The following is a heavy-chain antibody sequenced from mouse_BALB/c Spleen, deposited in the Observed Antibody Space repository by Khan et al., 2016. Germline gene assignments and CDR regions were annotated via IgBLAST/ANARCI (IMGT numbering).Heavy chain of an antibody. CDR1: GYTFTSYD. V-gene: IGHV1S56*01. J-gene: IGHJ3*01. CDR2: IYPGDGTT. CDR3: AREFVY. Sequence: VELKQSGPELVKPGTLVKISCKASGYTFTSYDINWVKQRPGQGLEWIGWIYPGDGTTKYNEKFKGKATLTVDKSSRTAYMQLSSLTSATSAVYFCAREFVYWGQGTLVTVSA.